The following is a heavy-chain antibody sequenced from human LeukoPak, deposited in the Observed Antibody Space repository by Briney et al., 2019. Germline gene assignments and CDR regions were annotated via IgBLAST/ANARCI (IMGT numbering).Heavy chain of an antibody. CDR1: GFTFSSYA. Sequence: GGSLRLSCAASGFTFSSYAMSWVRQAPGKGLEWVAFIRYDGSNKYYADSVKGRFTISRDNSKNTLYLQMNSLRAEDTAVYYCAKDSSGSYLQSSWGQGTLVTVSS. CDR3: AKDSSGSYLQSS. J-gene: IGHJ5*02. D-gene: IGHD1-26*01. V-gene: IGHV3-30*02. CDR2: IRYDGSNK.